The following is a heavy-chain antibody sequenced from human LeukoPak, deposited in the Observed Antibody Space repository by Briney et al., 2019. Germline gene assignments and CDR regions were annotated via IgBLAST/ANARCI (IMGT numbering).Heavy chain of an antibody. CDR1: GFTFSTYA. Sequence: GGSLRLSCAASGFTFSTYAISWVRQAPGKGLEWVSCISSTSNYIFYADSVRGRFTISRDNAKNSLYLQMDSLRAEDTAVYYCARGNRYYYDSSGYSFGHYYFDYWGQGTLVTVSS. CDR3: ARGNRYYYDSSGYSFGHYYFDY. D-gene: IGHD3-22*01. J-gene: IGHJ4*02. V-gene: IGHV3-21*01. CDR2: ISSTSNYI.